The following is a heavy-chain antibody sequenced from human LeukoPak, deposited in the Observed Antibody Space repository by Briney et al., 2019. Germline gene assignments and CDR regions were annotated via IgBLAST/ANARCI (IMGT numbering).Heavy chain of an antibody. CDR3: AKLDFYVSGSYSRSHDF. J-gene: IGHJ4*02. CDR2: ISGSGGST. CDR1: GFTFSSYA. V-gene: IGHV3-23*01. D-gene: IGHD3-10*01. Sequence: GGSLRLSCAASGFTFSSYAMSWVRQAPGKGLEWVSAISGSGGSTYYADSVKGRFTISRDNSKNTLYVQMNSLRADDTAIYYCAKLDFYVSGSYSRSHDFWGQGTLVIVSS.